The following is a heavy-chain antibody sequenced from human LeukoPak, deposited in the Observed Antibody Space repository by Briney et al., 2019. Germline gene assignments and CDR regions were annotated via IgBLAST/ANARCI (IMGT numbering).Heavy chain of an antibody. Sequence: ASVKVSCKASGYTFTGYYMHWVRQAPGQGLEWMGWINPNSGGTNYAQKFQGRVTITRDTSISTAYMELSRLRSDDTAVYYCARVPYYYDSSGYYHLFDYWGQGTLVTVS. V-gene: IGHV1-2*02. CDR1: GYTFTGYY. D-gene: IGHD3-22*01. J-gene: IGHJ4*02. CDR3: ARVPYYYDSSGYYHLFDY. CDR2: INPNSGGT.